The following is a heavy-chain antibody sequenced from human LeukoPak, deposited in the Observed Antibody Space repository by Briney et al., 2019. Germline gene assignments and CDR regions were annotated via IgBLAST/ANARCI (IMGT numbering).Heavy chain of an antibody. J-gene: IGHJ6*02. CDR3: ARDVLYDSSGYSVVGGMDV. Sequence: PSETLSLTCTVSGGSISSYYWSWIRQPPGKGLEWIGYIYYNGSTDYNPSLKSRVTISVDTSKNQFSLKLSSVTAADTAVYYCARDVLYDSSGYSVVGGMDVWGQGTTVTVSS. V-gene: IGHV4-59*01. CDR2: IYYNGST. D-gene: IGHD3-22*01. CDR1: GGSISSYY.